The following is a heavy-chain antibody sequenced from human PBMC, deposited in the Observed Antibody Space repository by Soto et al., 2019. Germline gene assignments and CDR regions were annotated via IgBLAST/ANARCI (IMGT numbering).Heavy chain of an antibody. Sequence: QVQLVQSGSELKKPGASVKVSCKASGYTFTSYAMNWVRQAPGQGLEWMGWINTNTGNPTYAQGFTGRFVFSLDTSVSTAYLQICSLKAEDTAVYYCARDLELRYFDWPHRQEVIGYWGQGTLVTVSS. V-gene: IGHV7-4-1*01. J-gene: IGHJ4*02. CDR2: INTNTGNP. D-gene: IGHD3-9*01. CDR3: ARDLELRYFDWPHRQEVIGY. CDR1: GYTFTSYA.